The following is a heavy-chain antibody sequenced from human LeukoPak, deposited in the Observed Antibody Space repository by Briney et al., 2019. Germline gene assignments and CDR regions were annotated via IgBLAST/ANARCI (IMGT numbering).Heavy chain of an antibody. J-gene: IGHJ5*02. CDR1: GYTFTGYY. V-gene: IGHV1-2*02. CDR3: ARVLDPYDFWSGFNWLDP. Sequence: ASVKVSCKASGYTFTGYYVHWVRQAPGQGLEWMGWINPNSGGTNYAQKFQGRVTMTRDTSISTAYMELSRLRSDDTAVYYCARVLDPYDFWSGFNWLDPWGQGTLVTVSS. D-gene: IGHD3-3*01. CDR2: INPNSGGT.